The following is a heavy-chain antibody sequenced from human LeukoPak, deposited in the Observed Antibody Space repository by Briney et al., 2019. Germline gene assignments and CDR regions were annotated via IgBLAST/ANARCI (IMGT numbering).Heavy chain of an antibody. CDR1: GFTFSSYS. V-gene: IGHV3-21*01. CDR2: ISSSSSYI. CDR3: AGRRITIFGVVISDY. J-gene: IGHJ4*02. Sequence: GGSLRLSCAASGFTFSSYSMNWVRQAPGKGLEWVSSISSSSSYIYYADSVKGRFTISRDNAKNSLYLQMNSLRAEDTAVYYCAGRRITIFGVVISDYWGQGTLVAVSS. D-gene: IGHD3-3*01.